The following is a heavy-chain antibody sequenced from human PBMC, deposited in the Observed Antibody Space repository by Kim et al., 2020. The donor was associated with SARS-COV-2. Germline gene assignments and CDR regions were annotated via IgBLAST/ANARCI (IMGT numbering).Heavy chain of an antibody. V-gene: IGHV4-34*01. D-gene: IGHD3-10*01. CDR2: INHSGST. Sequence: SETLSLTCAVYGGSFSGYYWSWIRQPPGKGLEWIGEINHSGSTNYNPSLKSRVTISVDTSKNQFSLKLSSVTAADTAVYYCRGERLLWFGEPRKYYYYGMDVWGQGTTVTVSS. J-gene: IGHJ6*02. CDR1: GGSFSGYY. CDR3: RGERLLWFGEPRKYYYYGMDV.